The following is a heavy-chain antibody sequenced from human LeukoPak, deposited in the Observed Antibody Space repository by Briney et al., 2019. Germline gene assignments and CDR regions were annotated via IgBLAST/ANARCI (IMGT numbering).Heavy chain of an antibody. CDR1: GGSISSYY. Sequence: SETLSLTCTVSGGSISSYYWSWIRQPPGNGLEWIGYIYYSGSTNYNPSLKSRVTISVDTSKNQFSLKLSSVTAADTAVYYCASSSVLRYFDWLPMPFDYWGQGTLVTVS. CDR3: ASSSVLRYFDWLPMPFDY. V-gene: IGHV4-59*01. CDR2: IYYSGST. J-gene: IGHJ4*02. D-gene: IGHD3-9*01.